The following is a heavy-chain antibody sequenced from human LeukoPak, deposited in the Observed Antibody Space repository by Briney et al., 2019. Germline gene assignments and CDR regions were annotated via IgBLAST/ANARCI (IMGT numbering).Heavy chain of an antibody. CDR2: ISSSSSTI. J-gene: IGHJ4*02. CDR1: GFTFSSYS. D-gene: IGHD6-25*01. V-gene: IGHV3-48*01. Sequence: GGSLRLSCAASGFTFSSYSMNWVRQAPGKVLEWVSYISSSSSTIYYADSVKGRFTISRDNAKNSLYLQMNSLRAEDTAAYYCARDGYPSPLTYWGQGTLVTVSS. CDR3: ARDGYPSPLTY.